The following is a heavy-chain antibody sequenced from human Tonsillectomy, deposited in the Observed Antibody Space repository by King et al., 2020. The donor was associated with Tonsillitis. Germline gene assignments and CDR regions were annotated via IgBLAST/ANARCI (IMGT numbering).Heavy chain of an antibody. D-gene: IGHD6-19*01. Sequence: VQLVESGGGVVRPGGSLRLSCTASGFTFEDYGMSWVRQAPGKGLEWVSGINWNDSNTGYVDSVKGRFTISRDNAKNSLYLQMNSLRAEDTALYYCARGDLTAVAYAFDIWGQGTMVTVSS. CDR2: INWNDSNT. J-gene: IGHJ3*02. CDR1: GFTFEDYG. V-gene: IGHV3-20*04. CDR3: ARGDLTAVAYAFDI.